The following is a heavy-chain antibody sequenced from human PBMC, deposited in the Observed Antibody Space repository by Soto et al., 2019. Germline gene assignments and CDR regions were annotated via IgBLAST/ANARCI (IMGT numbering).Heavy chain of an antibody. CDR2: VYNSGST. CDR1: GGSISSNY. Sequence: KPSETLSLTCTVSGGSISSNYWTWIRQPPGKGLEWIGYVYNSGSTNYNPSLKSRATISEDTSKSQFSLKVNSMTAADTAVYYCARYRREAVAGYTLDNWGQGILVTVS. CDR3: ARYRREAVAGYTLDN. V-gene: IGHV4-59*01. D-gene: IGHD6-13*01. J-gene: IGHJ4*02.